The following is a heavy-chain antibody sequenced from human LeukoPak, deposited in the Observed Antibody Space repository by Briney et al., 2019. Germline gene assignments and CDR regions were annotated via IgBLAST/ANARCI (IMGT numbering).Heavy chain of an antibody. CDR3: ARDLDTAMARRNYYYMDV. Sequence: ASVKVSCKASGYTFTGYYMHWVRQAPGQGLEWMGWINPNSGGTKYAQKFQGRVTMTRDTSISTAYMELSSLRSEDTAVYYCARDLDTAMARRNYYYMDVWGKGTTVTVSS. V-gene: IGHV1-2*02. J-gene: IGHJ6*03. CDR1: GYTFTGYY. D-gene: IGHD5-18*01. CDR2: INPNSGGT.